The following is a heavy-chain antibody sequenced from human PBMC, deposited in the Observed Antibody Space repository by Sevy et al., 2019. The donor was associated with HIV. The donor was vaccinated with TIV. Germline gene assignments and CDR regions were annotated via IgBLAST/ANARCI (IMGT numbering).Heavy chain of an antibody. CDR1: GGSISSGSYY. CDR2: IYTSGST. D-gene: IGHD3-10*01. V-gene: IGHV4-61*02. Sequence: SETLSLTCTVSGGSISSGSYYWSWIRQPAGKGLEWIGRIYTSGSTNYNPSLKSRVTISVDTSKNQFSLKLVSVTAADTAVYYCARLDRMVRGVPDYMDVWGKGTTVTVSS. J-gene: IGHJ6*03. CDR3: ARLDRMVRGVPDYMDV.